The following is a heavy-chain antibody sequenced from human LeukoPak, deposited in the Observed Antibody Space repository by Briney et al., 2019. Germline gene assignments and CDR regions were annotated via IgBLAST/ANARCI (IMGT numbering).Heavy chain of an antibody. CDR3: ARDLRPLNNAPFDY. J-gene: IGHJ4*02. CDR1: GFTFSSYS. CDR2: ISSSSSYI. Sequence: PGGSLRLSCAASGFTFSSYSMNWVRQAPGKGLEWVSSISSSSSYIYYADSVKGRFTISRDNAKNSLYLQMNSLRAEDTAVYYCARDLRPLNNAPFDYWGQGTLVTVSS. V-gene: IGHV3-21*01. D-gene: IGHD1/OR15-1a*01.